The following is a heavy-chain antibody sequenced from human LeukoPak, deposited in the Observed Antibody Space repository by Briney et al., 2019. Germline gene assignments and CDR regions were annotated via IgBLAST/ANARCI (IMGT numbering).Heavy chain of an antibody. CDR1: GFTFRSHW. CDR2: LDTGGRTT. Sequence: GGSLRLSCAASGFTFRSHWMHWVRQAPGEGLVRVSRLDTGGRTTTYADSVRGRFTISRDNAKDTLYLQMNSLRAEDTAVYYCASGLLMAGGTLDHWGRGTLVTVSS. V-gene: IGHV3-74*01. D-gene: IGHD6-19*01. J-gene: IGHJ4*02. CDR3: ASGLLMAGGTLDH.